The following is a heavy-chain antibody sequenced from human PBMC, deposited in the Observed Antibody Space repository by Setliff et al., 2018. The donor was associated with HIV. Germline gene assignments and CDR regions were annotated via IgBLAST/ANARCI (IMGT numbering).Heavy chain of an antibody. CDR2: IAT. CDR3: GRHRPFTAFDV. Sequence: KPSETLSLTCTVSGASTGSSGDYWGWIRQPPGKGLEWVGSIATHFKSSLESRVTISLDASKNQISVKFSSVTASDTAIYYCGRHRPFTAFDVWGQGTMVTVSS. J-gene: IGHJ3*01. V-gene: IGHV4-39*01. CDR1: GASTGSSGDY.